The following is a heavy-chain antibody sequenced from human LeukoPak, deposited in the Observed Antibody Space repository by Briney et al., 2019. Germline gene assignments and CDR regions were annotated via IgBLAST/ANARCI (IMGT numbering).Heavy chain of an antibody. Sequence: SETLSLTCTVSGGSISSYYWSWIRQPPGKGLEWIGYIYYGGSTNYNPSLKSRVTISVDTSKNQFSLKLSSVTAADTAVYYCARGSYDFWSGYPDAFDIWGQGTMVTVSS. V-gene: IGHV4-59*01. CDR3: ARGSYDFWSGYPDAFDI. CDR1: GGSISSYY. CDR2: IYYGGST. D-gene: IGHD3-3*01. J-gene: IGHJ3*02.